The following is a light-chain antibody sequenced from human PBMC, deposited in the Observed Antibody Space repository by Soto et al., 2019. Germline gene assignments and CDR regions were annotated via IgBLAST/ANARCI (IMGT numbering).Light chain of an antibody. CDR2: EGS. CDR3: CSYGGSSNLVV. V-gene: IGLV2-23*01. Sequence: QSALTQPASVSGSPGQSITISCTATTSDVGDFKLVSWYQHHPGVAPKLIIYEGSERPSRVSHRFSGSKSGNTASLTISGLQAEDEADYYCCSYGGSSNLVVFGGGTKLTVL. CDR1: TSDVGDFKL. J-gene: IGLJ2*01.